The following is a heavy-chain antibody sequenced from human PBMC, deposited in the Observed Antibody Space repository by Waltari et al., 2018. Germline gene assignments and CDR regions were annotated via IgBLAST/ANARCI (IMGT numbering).Heavy chain of an antibody. D-gene: IGHD2-15*01. CDR2: VHGSGKT. Sequence: QLQLQESGPGLVKPSGTLSLICAVSGDSMSSTYWWSWVRQPPGKGLEWIGQVHGSGKTNYNPSFASRVTMSLDTSTYRVALKVTSATAADTALYYCARDRGRGLYLDTWGQGTLVTVSP. CDR3: ARDRGRGLYLDT. J-gene: IGHJ4*02. CDR1: GDSMSSTYW. V-gene: IGHV4-4*02.